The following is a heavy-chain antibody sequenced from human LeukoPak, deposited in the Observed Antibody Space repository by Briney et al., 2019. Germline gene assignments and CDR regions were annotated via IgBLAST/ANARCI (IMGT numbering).Heavy chain of an antibody. CDR1: GYTFTSYY. J-gene: IGHJ4*02. CDR3: ARTMVRGVTPDY. V-gene: IGHV1-46*01. D-gene: IGHD3-10*01. CDR2: INPSGGST. Sequence: GASVKVSCKASGYTFTSYYMHWVRQAPGQGIEWMGIINPSGGSTSYAQKFQGRVTMTRDTSTSTVYMELSSLRSEDTAVYYCARTMVRGVTPDYWGQGTLVTVSS.